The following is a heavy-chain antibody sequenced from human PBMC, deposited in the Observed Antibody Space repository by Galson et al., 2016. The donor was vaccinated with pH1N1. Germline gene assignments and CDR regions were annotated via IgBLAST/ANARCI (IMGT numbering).Heavy chain of an antibody. J-gene: IGHJ2*01. CDR3: AGRIFDL. CDR1: GFTFSQYW. CDR2: INQDGSEI. V-gene: IGHV3-7*01. Sequence: SLILSCAASGFTFSQYWMHWVRQAPGKGLDWVANINQDGSEIYYADSVKGRFTISRDNTENSLYLQMSSLRVEDTAVYFCAGRIFDLWGRGTLVTVSS.